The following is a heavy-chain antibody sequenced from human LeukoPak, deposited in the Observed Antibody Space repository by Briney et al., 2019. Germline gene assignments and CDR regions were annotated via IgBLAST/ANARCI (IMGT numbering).Heavy chain of an antibody. CDR3: TRDYSGNDHGIDN. CDR2: INPGGGEK. J-gene: IGHJ4*02. Sequence: GSLRLSCAASDFIFSNYWMHWVRQPPGKGLEWVANINPGGGEKYSVDSVKGRFTISRDNAKNSVYLQMSSLRAEDTAVYYCTRDYSGNDHGIDNWGQGTLVTVSS. D-gene: IGHD5-12*01. CDR1: DFIFSNYW. V-gene: IGHV3-7*03.